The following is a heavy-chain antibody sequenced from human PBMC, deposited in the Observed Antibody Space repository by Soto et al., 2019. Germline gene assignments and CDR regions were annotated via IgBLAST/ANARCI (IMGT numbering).Heavy chain of an antibody. V-gene: IGHV4-31*03. J-gene: IGHJ4*02. Sequence: SETLSLTCTVSGGSISSGGYYWSWIRQHPGKGLEWIGYIYYSGSTYYNPSLKSRVTISVDTSKNQFSLKLSSVTAADTAVYYCARAVPYYYDSSGYYLQGLYYFDYWGQGTLVTVSS. CDR3: ARAVPYYYDSSGYYLQGLYYFDY. CDR1: GGSISSGGYY. CDR2: IYYSGST. D-gene: IGHD3-22*01.